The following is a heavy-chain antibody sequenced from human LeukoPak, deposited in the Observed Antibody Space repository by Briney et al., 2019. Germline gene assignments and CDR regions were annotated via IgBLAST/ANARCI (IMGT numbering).Heavy chain of an antibody. Sequence: PSETLPLTCTVSGGSISSYYWSWIRQPPGKGLEWIGYIYYSGSTNYNPSLKSRVTISVDTSKNQFSLKLSSVTAADTAVYYCARGGYSSGYKPFDYWGQGTLVTVSS. CDR3: ARGGYSSGYKPFDY. CDR1: GGSISSYY. CDR2: IYYSGST. D-gene: IGHD3-22*01. J-gene: IGHJ4*02. V-gene: IGHV4-59*01.